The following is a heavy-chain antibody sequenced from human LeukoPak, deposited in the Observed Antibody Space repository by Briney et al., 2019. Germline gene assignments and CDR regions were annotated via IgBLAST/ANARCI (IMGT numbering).Heavy chain of an antibody. CDR3: ARDREYFDY. Sequence: PSETLSLTCTVSGGSISSYYWSWIRQPPGKGLEWIGYIYYSGSTNYNPSLKSRVTISVDTSKNQFSLKLSSVTAAVTAVYYCARDREYFDYWGQGTLVTVSS. CDR2: IYYSGST. V-gene: IGHV4-59*01. J-gene: IGHJ4*02. CDR1: GGSISSYY.